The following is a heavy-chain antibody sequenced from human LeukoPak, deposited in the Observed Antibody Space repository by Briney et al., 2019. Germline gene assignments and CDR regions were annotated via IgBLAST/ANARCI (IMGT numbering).Heavy chain of an antibody. CDR3: ARRTIAVGDAFDI. Sequence: SETLSLTCTVSGDSISSYYWSWIRQPPGKGLEWIGYIYYSGSTNYNPSLKSRVTISVDTSKNQFSLKLSSVTAADTAVYYCARRTIAVGDAFDIWGQGTMVTVSS. J-gene: IGHJ3*02. CDR2: IYYSGST. D-gene: IGHD6-19*01. V-gene: IGHV4-59*08. CDR1: GDSISSYY.